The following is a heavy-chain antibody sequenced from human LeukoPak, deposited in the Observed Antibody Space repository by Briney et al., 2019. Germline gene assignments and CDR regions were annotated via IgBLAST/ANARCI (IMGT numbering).Heavy chain of an antibody. V-gene: IGHV4-39*02. CDR2: IYYNGST. J-gene: IGHJ4*02. D-gene: IGHD5-12*01. CDR1: GGSISSSSYY. Sequence: SETLSLTCTVSGGSISSSSYYWGWIRQPPGKGLEWIGSIYYNGSTYYNPSLKSRVTISVDTSKNQFSLKLSSVTAADTAVYYCAREWLRSYFDYWGQGTLVTVSS. CDR3: AREWLRSYFDY.